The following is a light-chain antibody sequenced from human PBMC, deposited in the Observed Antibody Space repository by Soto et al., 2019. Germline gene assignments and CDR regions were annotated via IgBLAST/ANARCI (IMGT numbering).Light chain of an antibody. V-gene: IGLV2-14*01. Sequence: QSVLTQPASVSGSPGQSITISCTGTSSDVGGYNYVSWYQQHPGKAPKLMIYDVSNRPSGVSNRFSGSKSGNTASLTISGLQAEDEADYYCSSKTSSSTPRIFGTGTKVT. J-gene: IGLJ1*01. CDR2: DVS. CDR1: SSDVGGYNY. CDR3: SSKTSSSTPRI.